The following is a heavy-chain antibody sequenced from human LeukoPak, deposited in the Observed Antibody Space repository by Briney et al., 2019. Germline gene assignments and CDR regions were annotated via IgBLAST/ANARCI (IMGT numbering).Heavy chain of an antibody. J-gene: IGHJ4*02. Sequence: PSETLSLTCTVSGGSISSYYWSWIRQPPGKGLEWIGSIYHSGSTYYNPSLKSRVTISVDTSKNQFSLKLSSVTAADTAVYYCARVTTHRYYWGQGTLVTVSS. V-gene: IGHV4-38-2*02. D-gene: IGHD4-11*01. CDR3: ARVTTHRYY. CDR2: IYHSGST. CDR1: GGSISSYY.